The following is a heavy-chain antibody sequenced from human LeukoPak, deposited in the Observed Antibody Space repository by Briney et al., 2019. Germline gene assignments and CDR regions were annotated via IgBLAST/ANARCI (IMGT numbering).Heavy chain of an antibody. CDR3: AKSRASVVVTAFDY. Sequence: GGSLRLSCVASGFTFSNFAMSWVRLAPGKGLEWVSGLSVSGGSAYYADSVKGRFTISRDNSKNTLYLQMSSLRAEDTAVYYCAKSRASVVVTAFDYWGQGTLVTVSS. D-gene: IGHD2-21*02. V-gene: IGHV3-23*01. CDR1: GFTFSNFA. CDR2: LSVSGGSA. J-gene: IGHJ4*02.